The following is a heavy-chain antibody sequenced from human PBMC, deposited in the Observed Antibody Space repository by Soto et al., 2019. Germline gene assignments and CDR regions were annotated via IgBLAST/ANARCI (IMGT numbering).Heavy chain of an antibody. D-gene: IGHD7-27*01. V-gene: IGHV4-59*01. CDR3: ARCWGNPWFDP. CDR2: IYYSGST. CDR1: GGSFSGYY. J-gene: IGHJ5*02. Sequence: SETLSLTCAVYGGSFSGYYWSWIRQPPGKGLEWIGYIYYSGSTNYNPSLKSRVTISVDTSKNQFSLKLSSVTAADTAVYYCARCWGNPWFDPWGQGTLVTVSS.